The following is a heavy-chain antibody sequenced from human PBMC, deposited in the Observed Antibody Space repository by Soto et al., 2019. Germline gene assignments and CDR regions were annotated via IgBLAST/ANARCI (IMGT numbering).Heavy chain of an antibody. J-gene: IGHJ4*02. D-gene: IGHD6-19*01. CDR3: AKQPDHRGWWPQWH. V-gene: IGHV3-23*01. CDR2: ISGSGGST. CDR1: GFTFSSYA. Sequence: EVQLLESGGGLVQPGGSLRLSCAASGFTFSSYAMSWVRQAPAKEREWVSAISGSGGSTYYADSVKGRFTISPDNSKNTLYLQMTSLRAEDTAVYYCAKQPDHRGWWPQWHWGQGTLVTVSS.